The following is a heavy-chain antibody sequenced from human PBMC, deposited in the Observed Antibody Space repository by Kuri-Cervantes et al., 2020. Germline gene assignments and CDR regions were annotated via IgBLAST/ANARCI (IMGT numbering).Heavy chain of an antibody. D-gene: IGHD3-16*01. V-gene: IGHV3-30*03. J-gene: IGHJ6*02. CDR1: GFTFSSYG. CDR3: ARDRLGGYGMDV. CDR2: ISYDGSNK. Sequence: LSLTCAASGFTFSSYGMHWVRQAPGKGLEWVAVISYDGSNKYYADSVKGRFTISRDNSKNTLYLQMNSLRAEDTAVYYCARDRLGGYGMDVWGQGTTVTVSS.